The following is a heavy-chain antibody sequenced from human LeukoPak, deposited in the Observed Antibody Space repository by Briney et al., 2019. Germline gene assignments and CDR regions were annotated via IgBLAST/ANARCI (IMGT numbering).Heavy chain of an antibody. D-gene: IGHD2-21*01. J-gene: IGHJ4*02. Sequence: GRSLRLSCAASGFTFTRYTMHWVRQAPGKGLEWVAVVLSDGSNKYYGDSVKGRFTLSRDNSKNTLSLQMNTLRADDTAVYYCVRDNYGGILDFWGQGTLGTVSS. CDR1: GFTFTRYT. V-gene: IGHV3-30*04. CDR2: VLSDGSNK. CDR3: VRDNYGGILDF.